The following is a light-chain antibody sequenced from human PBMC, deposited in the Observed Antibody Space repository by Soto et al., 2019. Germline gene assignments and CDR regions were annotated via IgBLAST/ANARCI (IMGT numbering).Light chain of an antibody. CDR3: SSYTSSSPSL. J-gene: IGLJ1*01. V-gene: IGLV2-14*01. Sequence: QSVLTQPASVSGSPGQSITISCTGTSSDVGGYNYVSWYQQHPGKAPKLMIYDVSNRPSGVSNRFSGSKSGNTASLTISGLQAEVEADYYCSSYTSSSPSLFGTGTKVTVL. CDR2: DVS. CDR1: SSDVGGYNY.